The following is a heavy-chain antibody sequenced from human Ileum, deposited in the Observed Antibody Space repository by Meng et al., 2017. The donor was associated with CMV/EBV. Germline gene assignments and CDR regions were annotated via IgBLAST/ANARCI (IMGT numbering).Heavy chain of an antibody. CDR1: GFTFNNYW. D-gene: IGHD3-3*02. CDR3: ARLDLAAFYS. J-gene: IGHJ5*02. V-gene: IGHV3-74*03. Sequence: GGSLRLSCAASGFTFNNYWMYWVRQVPGRGLVWVSRMNNDGSSKTYADSVKGRFTIPRDNAKNTLYLQMDSLRDEDTAVYYCARLDLAAFYSWGQGALVTVSS. CDR2: MNNDGSSK.